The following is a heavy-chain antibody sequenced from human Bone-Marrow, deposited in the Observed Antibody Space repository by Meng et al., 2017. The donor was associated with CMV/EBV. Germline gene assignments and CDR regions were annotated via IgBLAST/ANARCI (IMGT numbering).Heavy chain of an antibody. Sequence: GSLRLSCTVSGGSISSYYWSWIRQPPGKGLEWIGYIYYSGSTNYNPSLKSRVTISVDTSKNQFSLKLSSVTAADTAVYYCARVDYGGNWEFDYWGQGTLVTVSS. CDR3: ARVDYGGNWEFDY. CDR2: IYYSGST. D-gene: IGHD4-23*01. J-gene: IGHJ4*02. V-gene: IGHV4-59*01. CDR1: GGSISSYY.